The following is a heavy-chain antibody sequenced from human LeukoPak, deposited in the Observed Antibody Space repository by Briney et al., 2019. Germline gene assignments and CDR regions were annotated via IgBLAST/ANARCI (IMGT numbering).Heavy chain of an antibody. D-gene: IGHD6-13*01. CDR1: GFTFSSYW. CDR3: VRDPRQQSRRGYYYYGLDV. Sequence: PGGSLRLPCEASGFTFSSYWMSWVRQVPGKGLEWVANMQQDGREEYYVDSVKGRFTISRDNAKNSLYLQMNSLRAEDTAVYYCVRDPRQQSRRGYYYYGLDVWGQGTTVTVSS. J-gene: IGHJ6*02. V-gene: IGHV3-7*01. CDR2: MQQDGREE.